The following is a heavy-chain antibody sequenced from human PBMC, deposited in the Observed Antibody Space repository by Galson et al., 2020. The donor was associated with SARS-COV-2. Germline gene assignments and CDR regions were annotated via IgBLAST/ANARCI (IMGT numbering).Heavy chain of an antibody. V-gene: IGHV4-38-2*01. D-gene: IGHD3-10*01. CDR3: ASTGGGGLTWFLH. J-gene: IGHJ4*02. CDR2: THHSGST. Sequence: SETLSLTCAVSADLINSAYYWGWIRQPPGKGLEWIGSTHHSGSTYNNPSLKSRVTMSVDTSKNQFSLKLSSVTVADTALYYCASTGGGGLTWFLHWGQGSLVTVSS. CDR1: ADLINSAYY.